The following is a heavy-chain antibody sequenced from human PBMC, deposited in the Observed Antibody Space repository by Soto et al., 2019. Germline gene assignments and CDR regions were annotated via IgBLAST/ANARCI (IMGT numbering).Heavy chain of an antibody. J-gene: IGHJ6*02. Sequence: SVSNAWMNWVRQAPGKGLEWVGRIKSKTDGGTTDYAAPVKGRFTISRDDSKNTLYLQMNSLKTEDTAVYYCISSYRAYYYYGMDVWGQGTTVTVSS. D-gene: IGHD5-18*01. CDR3: ISSYRAYYYYGMDV. CDR2: IKSKTDGGTT. CDR1: SVSNAW. V-gene: IGHV3-15*07.